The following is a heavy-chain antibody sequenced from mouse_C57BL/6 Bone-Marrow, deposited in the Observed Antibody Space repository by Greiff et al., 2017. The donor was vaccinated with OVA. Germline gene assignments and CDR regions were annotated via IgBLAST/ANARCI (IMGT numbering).Heavy chain of an antibody. CDR1: GFTFSDYG. Sequence: EVKVEESGGGLVKPGGSLKLSCAASGFTFSDYGMHWVRQAPEKGLEWVAYISSGSSTIYYADTVKGRFTISRDNAKNTLFLQMTSLRSEDTAMYYCARPRWLLPLDYWGQGTTITVSS. D-gene: IGHD2-3*01. V-gene: IGHV5-17*01. J-gene: IGHJ2*01. CDR3: ARPRWLLPLDY. CDR2: ISSGSSTI.